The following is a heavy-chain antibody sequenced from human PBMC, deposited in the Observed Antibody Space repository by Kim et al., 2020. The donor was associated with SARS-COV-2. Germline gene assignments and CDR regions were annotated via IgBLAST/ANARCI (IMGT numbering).Heavy chain of an antibody. CDR2: IYYSGST. J-gene: IGHJ4*02. Sequence: SETLSLTCTVSGGSISSSSYYWGWIRQPPGKGLEWIGSIYYSGSTYYNPSLKSRVTISVDTSKNQFSLKLSSVTAADTAVYYCARDGEPMLLPPFDYWGQGTLVTVSS. CDR1: GGSISSSSYY. CDR3: ARDGEPMLLPPFDY. D-gene: IGHD1-26*01. V-gene: IGHV4-39*07.